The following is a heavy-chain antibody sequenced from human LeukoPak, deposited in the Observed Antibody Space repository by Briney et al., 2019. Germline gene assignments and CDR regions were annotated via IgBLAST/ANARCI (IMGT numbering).Heavy chain of an antibody. CDR3: ARLKDYGADFDY. CDR1: GGSISSYY. CDR2: IYYTGST. J-gene: IGHJ4*02. D-gene: IGHD4-17*01. Sequence: PSETLSLTCTVSGGSISSYYWSWIRQPPGKGLEWTGYIYYTGSTNYNPSLKSRFTISVDTSKNQFSLKLSSVTAADTAVYYCARLKDYGADFDYWGQGTLVTVSS. V-gene: IGHV4-59*01.